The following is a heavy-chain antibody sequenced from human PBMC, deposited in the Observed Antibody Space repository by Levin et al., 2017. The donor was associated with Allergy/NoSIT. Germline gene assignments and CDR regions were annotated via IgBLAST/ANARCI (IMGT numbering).Heavy chain of an antibody. V-gene: IGHV6-1*01. CDR2: TYYRSKWIN. CDR3: ARDLIVTTISGLDV. Sequence: SQTLSLTCVISGDSVSSTRATWNWIRQSPSRGLEWLGRTYYRSKWINDYAVSVRSRITIKPDTSKNHFSLQLKSVTPEDTAVYYCARDLIVTTISGLDVGGQGTTVTVSS. J-gene: IGHJ6*02. CDR1: GDSVSSTRAT. D-gene: IGHD5-12*01.